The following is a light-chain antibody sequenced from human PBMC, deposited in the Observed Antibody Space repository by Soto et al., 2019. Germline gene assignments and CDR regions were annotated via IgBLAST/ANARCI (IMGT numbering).Light chain of an antibody. CDR3: LQYGNSPFT. CDR2: GAS. J-gene: IGKJ3*01. Sequence: EIVLTQSPGTLSLSPGERATLSCRASQSVSSSYLAWYQQKPGQTPRLLIYGASSRATGIPDRFSGSGSGTDFTLNISRLEPEDFAVYYCLQYGNSPFTFGPGTKVDVK. CDR1: QSVSSSY. V-gene: IGKV3-20*01.